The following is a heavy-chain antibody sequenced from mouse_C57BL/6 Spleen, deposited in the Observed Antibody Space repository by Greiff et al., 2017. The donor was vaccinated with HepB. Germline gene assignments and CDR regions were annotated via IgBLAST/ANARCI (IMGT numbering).Heavy chain of an antibody. D-gene: IGHD2-3*01. Sequence: EVQLQQSGPGLVKPSQSLSLTCSVTGYSITSGYYWNWIRQFPGNKLEWMGYISYDGSNNYNPSLKNRISITRDTSKNQFFLKLNSVTTEDTATYYCARGGDGYYVWYFDVWGTGTTVTVSS. J-gene: IGHJ1*03. CDR2: ISYDGSN. CDR3: ARGGDGYYVWYFDV. CDR1: GYSITSGYY. V-gene: IGHV3-6*01.